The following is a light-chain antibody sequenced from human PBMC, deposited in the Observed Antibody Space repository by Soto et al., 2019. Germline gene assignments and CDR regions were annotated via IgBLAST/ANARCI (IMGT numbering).Light chain of an antibody. V-gene: IGLV1-51*02. J-gene: IGLJ3*02. CDR1: SSNIGNNY. CDR2: ENN. CDR3: GTWDSSLSAAGV. Sequence: QSVLTQPPSVSAAPGQKVTISCSGSSSNIGNNYVSWYQQLPGTAPKLLLYENNKRPSGMPDRFSGSKSGTSATLGITVLQTGDEADYYCGTWDSSLSAAGVFGGGTKLTVL.